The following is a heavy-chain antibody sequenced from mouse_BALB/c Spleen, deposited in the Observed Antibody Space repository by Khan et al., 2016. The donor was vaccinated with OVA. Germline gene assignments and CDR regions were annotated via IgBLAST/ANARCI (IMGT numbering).Heavy chain of an antibody. CDR2: ISGDSNTI. Sequence: EVELVESGGDLVQPGGSRKLSCAASGFIFSSYGMHWVRQAPEKGLEWVAYISGDSNTIYYADTVKGRFTIPRDNPRNTLFLQMTSLMSEDTAMYYCATSYFYGYYFDYWGPGTTLTVSS. CDR1: GFIFSSYG. V-gene: IGHV5-17*02. J-gene: IGHJ2*01. D-gene: IGHD1-1*01. CDR3: ATSYFYGYYFDY.